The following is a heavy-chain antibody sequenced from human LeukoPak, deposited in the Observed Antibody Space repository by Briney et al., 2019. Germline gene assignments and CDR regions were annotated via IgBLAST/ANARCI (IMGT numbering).Heavy chain of an antibody. J-gene: IGHJ4*02. Sequence: QSGGSLRLSCAASGFTFSDYGMNWVRQAPGKGLEWVSHITSSSDTIIYADSVKGRFTISRDNSKNSLYLQMNSLRAEDTALYYCAKDVTSGSYYGSYDYWGQGTLVTVSS. CDR2: ITSSSDTI. D-gene: IGHD1-26*01. CDR1: GFTFSDYG. CDR3: AKDVTSGSYYGSYDY. V-gene: IGHV3-48*04.